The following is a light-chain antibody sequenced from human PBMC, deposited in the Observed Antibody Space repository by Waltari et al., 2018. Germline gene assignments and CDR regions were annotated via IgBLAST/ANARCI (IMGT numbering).Light chain of an antibody. Sequence: AIRMTQSPASLSAPPGDRVTISCRARQGFSTYLAWDQQTPGKAPSLLIYASSTLESGVPSKFSGSGSGTDFTLTISCLQSEDFATYYCQQYHTYPWTFGQGTKVEI. J-gene: IGKJ1*01. CDR2: ASS. CDR1: QGFSTY. CDR3: QQYHTYPWT. V-gene: IGKV1-8*01.